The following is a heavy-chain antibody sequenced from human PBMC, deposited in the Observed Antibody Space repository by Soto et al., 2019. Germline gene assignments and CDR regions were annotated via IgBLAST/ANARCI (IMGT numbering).Heavy chain of an antibody. CDR1: GGSISSSNC. CDR2: IYHSGST. J-gene: IGHJ6*02. V-gene: IGHV4-4*02. CDR3: ARVEGRFYYGMDV. Sequence: QVQLQESGPGLVKPSGTLSLTCAVSGGSISSSNCWSWVRQPPGKGLEWIGEIYHSGSTNYNPSHKSRVTISVDKSKHHFSLKLSSVTAADTAVYYCARVEGRFYYGMDVWGQGTTVTVSS.